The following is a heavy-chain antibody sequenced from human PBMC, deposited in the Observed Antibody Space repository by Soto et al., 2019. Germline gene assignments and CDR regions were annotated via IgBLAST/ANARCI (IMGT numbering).Heavy chain of an antibody. V-gene: IGHV4-34*01. D-gene: IGHD5-18*01. J-gene: IGHJ6*02. Sequence: LSLTCAVYGGSFSGYYWSWIRQPPGKGLEWIGEINHSGSTNYNPSLKSRVTISVDTSKNQFSLKLSSVTAADTAVYYCSEDIHHGMDVWGQGTTVTVSS. CDR2: INHSGST. CDR3: SEDIHHGMDV. CDR1: GGSFSGYY.